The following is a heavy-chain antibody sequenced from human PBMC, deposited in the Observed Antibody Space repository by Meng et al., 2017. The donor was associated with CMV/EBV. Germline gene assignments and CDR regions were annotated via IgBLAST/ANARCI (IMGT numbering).Heavy chain of an antibody. CDR3: ARGGGLCSGGSCYPLGYYGMDV. CDR1: GGSISSSSYY. Sequence: SETLSLTCTVSGGSISSSSYYWGWIRQPPGKGLEWIGSIYYSGSTYYNPSLKSRVTISVDTSKNQFSLKLSSVTAADTAVYYCARGGGLCSGGSCYPLGYYGMDVWGQGTTVTVSS. CDR2: IYYSGST. D-gene: IGHD2-15*01. V-gene: IGHV4-39*07. J-gene: IGHJ6*02.